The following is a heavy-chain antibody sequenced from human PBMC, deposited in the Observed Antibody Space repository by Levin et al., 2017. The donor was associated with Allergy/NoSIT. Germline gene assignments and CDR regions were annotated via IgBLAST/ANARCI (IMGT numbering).Heavy chain of an antibody. D-gene: IGHD2-15*01. CDR3: VRGVVEN. V-gene: IGHV3-48*03. Sequence: GESLKISCAASGFIFNTYGMIWVRQAPGKGLDWVAYISGSGSPTYYADSVRGRFTISRDNDKNSLYLQMNSLRVEDAAVYYCVRGVVENWGQGTLVTVSS. CDR2: ISGSGSPT. CDR1: GFIFNTYG. J-gene: IGHJ4*02.